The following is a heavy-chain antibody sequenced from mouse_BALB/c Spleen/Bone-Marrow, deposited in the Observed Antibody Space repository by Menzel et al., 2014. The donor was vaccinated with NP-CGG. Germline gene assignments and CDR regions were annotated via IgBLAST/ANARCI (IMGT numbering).Heavy chain of an antibody. J-gene: IGHJ3*01. CDR1: GFTFSSFG. D-gene: IGHD2-4*01. Sequence: EAQGVESGGGLVQPGGSRKLSCAASGFTFSSFGMHWIRQAPEKGLEWVAYISSGSNTIYYEDTVKGRFTISRDNPKNTLFLQMTSLRSEDTAMYYCARRGTMITAGPFAYWGQGTLVTVSA. CDR3: ARRGTMITAGPFAY. CDR2: ISSGSNTI. V-gene: IGHV5-17*02.